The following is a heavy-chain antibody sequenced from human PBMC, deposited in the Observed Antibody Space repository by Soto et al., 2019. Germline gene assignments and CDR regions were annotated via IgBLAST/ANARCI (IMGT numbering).Heavy chain of an antibody. CDR3: ARHGYSYGGGYFDY. CDR1: GFTVSSNY. D-gene: IGHD5-18*01. CDR2: ISSGGSA. J-gene: IGHJ4*02. V-gene: IGHV3-66*04. Sequence: EVQLVESGGGLVQPGGSLRLSCAASGFTVSSNYMSWVRQAPGKGLEGVSVISSGGSAYYADSVKGRFTISRDNSKNTLYLQMNSLRAEDTDVYYCARHGYSYGGGYFDYWGQGTLVTVSS.